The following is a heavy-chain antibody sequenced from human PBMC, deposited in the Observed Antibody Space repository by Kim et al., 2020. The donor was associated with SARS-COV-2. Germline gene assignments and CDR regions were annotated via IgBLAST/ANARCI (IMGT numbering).Heavy chain of an antibody. CDR3: AREITMFADTYYYYGMDV. Sequence: GGSLRLSCAASGFTFSSYAMHWVRQAPGKGLEWVAVISYDGSNKYYADSVKGRFTISRDNSKNTLYLQMNSLRAEDTAVYYCAREITMFADTYYYYGMDV. J-gene: IGHJ6*01. CDR2: ISYDGSNK. V-gene: IGHV3-30-3*01. CDR1: GFTFSSYA. D-gene: IGHD3-10*02.